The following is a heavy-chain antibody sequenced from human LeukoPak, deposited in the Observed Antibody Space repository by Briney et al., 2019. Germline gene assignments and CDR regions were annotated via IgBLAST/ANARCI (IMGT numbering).Heavy chain of an antibody. Sequence: GASVKVSCKASGYTFTSYYMHWVRQAPGQGLEWMGIINPSGGSTSYAQKFQDRVTMTTDTSTSTAYTELRSLRSDDTAVYYCARIEGSTMTDYWGQGTLVTVSS. CDR1: GYTFTSYY. D-gene: IGHD5-24*01. CDR3: ARIEGSTMTDY. CDR2: INPSGGST. V-gene: IGHV1-46*01. J-gene: IGHJ4*02.